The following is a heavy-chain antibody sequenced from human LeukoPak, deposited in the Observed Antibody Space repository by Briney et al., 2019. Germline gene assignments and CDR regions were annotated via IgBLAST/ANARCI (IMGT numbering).Heavy chain of an antibody. D-gene: IGHD1-7*01. CDR3: ARGNYQYYFDY. V-gene: IGHV4-4*07. J-gene: IGHJ4*02. Sequence: SETLSLTCTVSGGSFSSYYWSWIRQPAGKGLEWIGRIYISGATHYNPSLKSRVTMSVDTSKNQFSLKLSSVTAADTAVYYCARGNYQYYFDYWGQGTLVTVSS. CDR2: IYISGAT. CDR1: GGSFSSYY.